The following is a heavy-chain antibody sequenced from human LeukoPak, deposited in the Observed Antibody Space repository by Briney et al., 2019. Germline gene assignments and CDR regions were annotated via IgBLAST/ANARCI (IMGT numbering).Heavy chain of an antibody. CDR1: GDSISSGSYY. Sequence: KPSETLSLTCTVSGDSISSGSYYWSWIRQPAGKGLEWIGHIYRSGSTNYNAPLKSRVTISVDTSKIQFSLKLSSVTAADTAVYYCARGYYDSSGYYEAFQHWGQGTLVTVSS. CDR2: IYRSGST. CDR3: ARGYYDSSGYYEAFQH. J-gene: IGHJ1*01. V-gene: IGHV4-61*09. D-gene: IGHD3-22*01.